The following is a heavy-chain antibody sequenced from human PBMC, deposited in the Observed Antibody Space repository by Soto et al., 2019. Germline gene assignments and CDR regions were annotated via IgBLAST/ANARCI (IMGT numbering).Heavy chain of an antibody. Sequence: GGSLRLSCAASGFTVSSYAMNWVRQAPGKGLEWVSGLSNSGDRTYYADSVKGRFTISRDNSKNTLYLQMNSLRADDTALYYCAKDPAVVPAATFDSWGQGTLVTVSS. J-gene: IGHJ4*02. CDR1: GFTVSSYA. CDR3: AKDPAVVPAATFDS. V-gene: IGHV3-23*01. D-gene: IGHD2-2*01. CDR2: LSNSGDRT.